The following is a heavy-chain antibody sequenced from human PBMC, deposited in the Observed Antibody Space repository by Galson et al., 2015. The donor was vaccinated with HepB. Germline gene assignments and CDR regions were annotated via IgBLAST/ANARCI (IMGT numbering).Heavy chain of an antibody. CDR2: ISSSSSYI. CDR1: GFTFSSYS. J-gene: IGHJ4*02. Sequence: SLRLSCAASGFTFSSYSMNWVRQAPGKGLEWVSSISSSSSYIYYADSVKGRFTISRDNAKNSLYLQMNSLRAEDTAVYYCASGAAITIFGVVIMGLGYWGQGTLVTVSS. D-gene: IGHD3-3*01. V-gene: IGHV3-21*01. CDR3: ASGAAITIFGVVIMGLGY.